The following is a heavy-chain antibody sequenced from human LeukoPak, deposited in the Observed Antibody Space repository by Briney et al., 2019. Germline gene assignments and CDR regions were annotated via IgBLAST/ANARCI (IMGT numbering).Heavy chain of an antibody. CDR2: IKSQTDGGTT. V-gene: IGHV3-15*01. Sequence: GGSLRLSCAASGFTFRNPWMRCVRPAPGKGLECGGSIKSQTDGGTTDYAAPVKGRFTISRDDSKNTLYLQMNSLKTEDTAVYYCTGITGTTGHCWGQGTLVTVSS. CDR1: GFTFRNPW. CDR3: TGITGTTGHC. D-gene: IGHD1-7*01. J-gene: IGHJ4*02.